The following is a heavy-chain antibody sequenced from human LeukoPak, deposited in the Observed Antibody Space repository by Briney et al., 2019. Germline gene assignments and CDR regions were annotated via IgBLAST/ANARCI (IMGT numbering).Heavy chain of an antibody. Sequence: GGSLRLSCAASGFSLRSYSMKWVSPAAGKGLEWVSSISSSSSYIYYADSVKGRFTISRDNPKNSLYLQMNSLRAEDTAVYYCAREGIVGATSEGYYYYYGMDVWGQGTTVTVSS. J-gene: IGHJ6*02. CDR1: GFSLRSYS. V-gene: IGHV3-21*01. CDR2: ISSSSSYI. D-gene: IGHD1-26*01. CDR3: AREGIVGATSEGYYYYYGMDV.